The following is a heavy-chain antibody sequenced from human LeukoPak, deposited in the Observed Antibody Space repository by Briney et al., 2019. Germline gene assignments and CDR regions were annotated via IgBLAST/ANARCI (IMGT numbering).Heavy chain of an antibody. CDR3: VYGITMVRGVIPFDY. Sequence: SETLSLTCTVSGGSISSYYWSWIRQPPGKGLEWIGYIYYSGSTNYNPSPKSRVTISVDTSKNQFSLKLSSVTAADTAVYYCVYGITMVRGVIPFDYWGQGTLVTVSS. CDR1: GGSISSYY. D-gene: IGHD3-10*01. J-gene: IGHJ4*02. CDR2: IYYSGST. V-gene: IGHV4-59*01.